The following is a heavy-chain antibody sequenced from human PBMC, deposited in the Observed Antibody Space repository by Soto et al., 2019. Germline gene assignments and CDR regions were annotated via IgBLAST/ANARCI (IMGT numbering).Heavy chain of an antibody. D-gene: IGHD3-10*01. CDR1: CGSISSYY. J-gene: IGHJ6*02. CDR2: IYYSGST. V-gene: IGHV4-59*01. CDR3: ARASSGVPVGYYYYGMDV. Sequence: KPSETLSLTCTVSCGSISSYYWSWIRQPPGKGLEWIGYIYYSGSTNYNPSLKSRVTISVDTSKNQFSLKLSSVTAADTAVYYCARASSGVPVGYYYYGMDVWGQGTTVTVSS.